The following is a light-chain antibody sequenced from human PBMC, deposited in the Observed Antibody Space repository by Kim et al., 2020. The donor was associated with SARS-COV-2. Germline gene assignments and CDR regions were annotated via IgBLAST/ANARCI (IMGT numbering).Light chain of an antibody. V-gene: IGKV3-15*01. CDR2: GAS. J-gene: IGKJ4*01. CDR1: QSVSSN. Sequence: SPGESPTLSCRASQSVSSNLAWYQQKPGQAPRLLIYGASTRATGIPARFSGSGSGTEFTLTISSLQSEDFAVYYCQQYNNWPPLTFGGGTKVDIK. CDR3: QQYNNWPPLT.